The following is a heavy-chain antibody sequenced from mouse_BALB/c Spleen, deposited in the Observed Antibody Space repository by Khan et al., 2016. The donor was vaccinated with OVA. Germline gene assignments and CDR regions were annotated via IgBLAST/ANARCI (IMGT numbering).Heavy chain of an antibody. Sequence: EVELVESGGGLVQPGGSRKLSCAASGFTFSSYGMHWVRQAPEKGLEWVAYISGDSSTIYYADTVKGRFTISRDNPKHTLFLQMTSLMSEDTAMYCCATSYYHEYYIDYWGPGTTLTVSS. CDR2: ISGDSSTI. CDR3: ATSYYHEYYIDY. J-gene: IGHJ2*01. CDR1: GFTFSSYG. V-gene: IGHV5-17*02. D-gene: IGHD1-1*01.